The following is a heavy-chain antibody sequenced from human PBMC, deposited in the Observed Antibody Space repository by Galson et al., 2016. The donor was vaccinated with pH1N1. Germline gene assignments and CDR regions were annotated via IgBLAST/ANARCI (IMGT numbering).Heavy chain of an antibody. CDR2: ISWNNNSI. CDR1: GFAFDDFA. J-gene: IGHJ4*02. V-gene: IGHV3-9*01. CDR3: ARNWWGIDY. D-gene: IGHD2-15*01. Sequence: SLRLSCAASGFAFDDFAMHWVRHVPGKGLEWVSGISWNNNSIGYADSVRGRFAISRDNAANMLYMQMNSLRTDDTAVYYCARNWWGIDYRGQGALVTVSS.